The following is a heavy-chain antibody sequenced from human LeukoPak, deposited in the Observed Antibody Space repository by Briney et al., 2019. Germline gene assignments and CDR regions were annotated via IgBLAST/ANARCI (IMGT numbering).Heavy chain of an antibody. Sequence: SVKVSCKASGGTFSSYAISWVRQAPGQGLEWMGRIIPIFGTANHAQKFQGRVTITADKSTSTAYMELSSLRSEDTAVYYCARDHGPYYYDSSGTDYWGQGTLVTVSS. V-gene: IGHV1-69*06. D-gene: IGHD3-22*01. CDR3: ARDHGPYYYDSSGTDY. J-gene: IGHJ4*02. CDR1: GGTFSSYA. CDR2: IIPIFGTA.